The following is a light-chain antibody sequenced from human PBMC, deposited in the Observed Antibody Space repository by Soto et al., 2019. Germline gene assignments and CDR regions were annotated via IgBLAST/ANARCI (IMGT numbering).Light chain of an antibody. CDR3: QQYKNWPT. J-gene: IGKJ1*01. V-gene: IGKV1-33*01. Sequence: DIQMTQSPSSLSASVGDRVTLTCQASQDIHSYLSWYQQRPGKAPKLLIYDAFTLETGVPARFSGSGSGTEFTLTISSLQSEDFAVYYCQQYKNWPTFGQGTKVDNK. CDR2: DAF. CDR1: QDIHSY.